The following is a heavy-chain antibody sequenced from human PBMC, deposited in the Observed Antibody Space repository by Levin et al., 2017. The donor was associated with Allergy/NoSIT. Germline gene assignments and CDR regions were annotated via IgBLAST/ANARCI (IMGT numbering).Heavy chain of an antibody. J-gene: IGHJ6*02. V-gene: IGHV5-51*01. CDR3: AKIDSHSGYGLNV. CDR1: GYSFISYW. Sequence: GESLKISCQGSGYSFISYWIAWVRQMPGKGLEWMGSVYPADSDATYNPSFLGQVSISADKSLRTAYLQWSRLKPSDTAMYYCAKIDSHSGYGLNVWGQGTTVTVSS. D-gene: IGHD2-15*01. CDR2: VYPADSDA.